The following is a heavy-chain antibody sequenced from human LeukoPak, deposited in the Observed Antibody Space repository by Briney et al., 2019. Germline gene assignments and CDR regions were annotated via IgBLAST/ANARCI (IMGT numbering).Heavy chain of an antibody. CDR1: GFTFSSYA. J-gene: IGHJ4*02. CDR2: ISGSGGST. Sequence: GGSLRLSCAASGFTFSSYAMSWVRQAPGKGLEWVSAISGSGGSTYYADSVKGRFTNSRDNSKNTLYLQMNSLRAEDTAVYYCAALNWKGTAVPFDYWGQGTLVTVSS. D-gene: IGHD1-1*01. V-gene: IGHV3-23*01. CDR3: AALNWKGTAVPFDY.